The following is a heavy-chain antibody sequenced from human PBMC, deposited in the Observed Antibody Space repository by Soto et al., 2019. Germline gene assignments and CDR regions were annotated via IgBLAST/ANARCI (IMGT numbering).Heavy chain of an antibody. V-gene: IGHV3-7*05. CDR2: IKQDGSEK. Sequence: EVQLVESGGGLVQPGGSLRLSCAASGFTFSSYCMSWVRQAPGKGLEWVANIKQDGSEKYYVDSVKGRFTISRDNAKNSLYLQMNSLRAEDTAVYYCARNRVDSSNPQDAFDIWGQGTMVTVSS. CDR3: ARNRVDSSNPQDAFDI. CDR1: GFTFSSYC. J-gene: IGHJ3*02. D-gene: IGHD6-13*01.